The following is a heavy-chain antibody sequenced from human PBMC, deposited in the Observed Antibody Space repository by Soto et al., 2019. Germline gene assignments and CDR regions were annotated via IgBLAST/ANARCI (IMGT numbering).Heavy chain of an antibody. Sequence: GGSLRLSCAASGFTFGSYSMNWVRQAPGKGLEWVSIISGSGGATFYADSVKGRFTISRDNSKNTLYLQMNSLRAEDTAVYYCARDVYSSSSANFDYWGQGTLVTVSS. V-gene: IGHV3-23*01. D-gene: IGHD6-13*01. J-gene: IGHJ4*02. CDR3: ARDVYSSSSANFDY. CDR1: GFTFGSYS. CDR2: ISGSGGAT.